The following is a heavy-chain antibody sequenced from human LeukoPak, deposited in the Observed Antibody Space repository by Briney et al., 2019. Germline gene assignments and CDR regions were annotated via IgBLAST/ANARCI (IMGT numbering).Heavy chain of an antibody. D-gene: IGHD2-2*02. CDR2: IWYDGSNK. CDR3: ARPYTTIAPYGMDV. V-gene: IGHV3-33*01. Sequence: GGSLRLSCAASGFTFSSYGMHWVRQAPGKGLEWVAVIWYDGSNKYYADSVKGRFTISRDNSKNTLYLQMNSLRAEDTAVYYCARPYTTIAPYGMDVWGQGTTVTVSS. CDR1: GFTFSSYG. J-gene: IGHJ6*02.